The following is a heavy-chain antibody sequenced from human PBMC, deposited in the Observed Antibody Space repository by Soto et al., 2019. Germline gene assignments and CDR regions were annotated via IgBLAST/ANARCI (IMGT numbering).Heavy chain of an antibody. Sequence: PGGSLRLSCAASGFTFSSYGMHWVRQAPGKGLEWVAVIWYDGSNKYYADSVKGRFTISRDNSKNTLYLQMNSLRAEDTAVYYCARVPNNYDFWSGYGYYYYGMDVWGQGTTVTVSS. CDR2: IWYDGSNK. J-gene: IGHJ6*02. V-gene: IGHV3-33*01. D-gene: IGHD3-3*01. CDR1: GFTFSSYG. CDR3: ARVPNNYDFWSGYGYYYYGMDV.